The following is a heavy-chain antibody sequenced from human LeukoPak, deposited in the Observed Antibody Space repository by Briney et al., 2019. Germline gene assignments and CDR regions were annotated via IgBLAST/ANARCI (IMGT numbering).Heavy chain of an antibody. CDR1: GYTFTSYD. CDR3: ARDIGYPNKLRYFDWLPNDAFDI. Sequence: ASVKVSCKASGYTFTSYDINWVRQATGQGLEWMGWMNPNSGNTGYAQKFQGRVTMTTDTSTSTAYMELRSLRSDDTAVYYCARDIGYPNKLRYFDWLPNDAFDIWGQGTMVTVSS. J-gene: IGHJ3*02. D-gene: IGHD3-9*01. CDR2: MNPNSGNT. V-gene: IGHV1-8*01.